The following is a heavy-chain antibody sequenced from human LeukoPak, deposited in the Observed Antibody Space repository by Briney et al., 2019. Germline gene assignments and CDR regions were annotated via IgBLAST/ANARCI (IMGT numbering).Heavy chain of an antibody. Sequence: ASVKVSCKASGYTFTGYYLHWVRQAPGQGLEWMGSINPNSGATNYAQKFQGRVTMTRDTSISTAYMELSRLRSDDTGVYYCAGAPYYDFWSGHNWFDPWGQGTLVTVSS. V-gene: IGHV1-2*02. CDR3: AGAPYYDFWSGHNWFDP. CDR1: GYTFTGYY. CDR2: INPNSGAT. J-gene: IGHJ5*02. D-gene: IGHD3-3*01.